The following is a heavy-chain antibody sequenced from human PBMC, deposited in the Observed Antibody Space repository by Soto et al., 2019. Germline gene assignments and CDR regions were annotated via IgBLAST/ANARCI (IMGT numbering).Heavy chain of an antibody. Sequence: ASVKVSCKASGYTFTSYDINWVRQATGQGLEWMGWMNPNSGNTGYAQKFQGRGTMTRNTSISTAYMVLRSLRSEDTAVYYCSRYGWGSCYGVGYYYGMDVWGQGTMVTVSS. V-gene: IGHV1-8*01. CDR1: GYTFTSYD. J-gene: IGHJ6*02. D-gene: IGHD2-2*01. CDR2: MNPNSGNT. CDR3: SRYGWGSCYGVGYYYGMDV.